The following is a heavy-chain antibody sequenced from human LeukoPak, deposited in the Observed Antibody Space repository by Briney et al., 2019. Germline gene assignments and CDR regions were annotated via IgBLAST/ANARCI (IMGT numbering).Heavy chain of an antibody. J-gene: IGHJ5*02. D-gene: IGHD7-27*01. V-gene: IGHV4-59*11. CDR1: GASISSHY. CDR2: IYYRGST. CDR3: AKLEVGRFDP. Sequence: SETLSLTCTVSGASISSHYWCWIRQPPGTGLEWIRDIYYRGSTTYNPSLKSRVSISLDTSRNQFSLNLSSMTAADTAVYYCAKLEVGRFDPWGQGTLVTVSS.